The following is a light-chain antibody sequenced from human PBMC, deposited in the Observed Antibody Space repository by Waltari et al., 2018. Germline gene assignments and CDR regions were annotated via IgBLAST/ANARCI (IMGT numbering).Light chain of an antibody. V-gene: IGKV3-15*01. CDR1: HSISSH. J-gene: IGKJ1*01. CDR2: GAS. Sequence: EIVMTQSPDTLSVSPGARATLSCRASHSISSHLAWYQQKPGQAPRLLIYGASTRATGIPARFSGSGSGTEFTLTINSLQSEDVAVYYCQQYNLWPPWTFGQGTKVEIK. CDR3: QQYNLWPPWT.